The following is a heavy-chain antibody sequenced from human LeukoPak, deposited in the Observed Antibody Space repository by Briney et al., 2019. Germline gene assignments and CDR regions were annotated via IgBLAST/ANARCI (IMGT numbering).Heavy chain of an antibody. J-gene: IGHJ6*02. Sequence: PSQTLSLTCTVSGGSISSGGYYWSWIRQHPGKGLEWIGYIYYNGSDYYNPSLKSRVTISVDTSKNQFSLKLSSVTAADTAIYYGARDGSKASGSRTTPYGMDVWGQGATVTVSS. V-gene: IGHV4-31*03. D-gene: IGHD3-10*01. CDR1: GGSISSGGYY. CDR2: IYYNGSD. CDR3: ARDGSKASGSRTTPYGMDV.